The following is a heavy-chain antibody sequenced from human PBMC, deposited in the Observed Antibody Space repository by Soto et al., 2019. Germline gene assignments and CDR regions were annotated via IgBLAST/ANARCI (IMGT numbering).Heavy chain of an antibody. CDR3: ARDNSKDFDYYAGTTFDF. CDR2: IRYTGST. J-gene: IGHJ3*01. D-gene: IGHD3-22*01. Sequence: PSETLSLTCTVSGGSISTGDYYWSWIRQPPGKGLEWIGYIRYTGSTRYNPSLKSRVSISADTSKNQFSLKVTSVTAADTAIYYCARDNSKDFDYYAGTTFDFWGHVTMVTVSS. V-gene: IGHV4-30-4*01. CDR1: GGSISTGDYY.